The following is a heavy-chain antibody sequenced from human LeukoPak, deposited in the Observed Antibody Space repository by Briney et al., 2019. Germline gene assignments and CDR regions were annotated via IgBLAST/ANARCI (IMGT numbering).Heavy chain of an antibody. CDR1: GGTLSSYA. Sequence: GASVKVSCKASGGTLSSYAISWVRQAPGQGLEWMGGIIPIFGTANYAQKFQGRVTITADESTSTAYMELSSLRSEDTAVYYCAILHDYTRYYYGMDVWGQGTTVTVSS. V-gene: IGHV1-69*13. CDR3: AILHDYTRYYYGMDV. J-gene: IGHJ6*02. CDR2: IIPIFGTA. D-gene: IGHD4-11*01.